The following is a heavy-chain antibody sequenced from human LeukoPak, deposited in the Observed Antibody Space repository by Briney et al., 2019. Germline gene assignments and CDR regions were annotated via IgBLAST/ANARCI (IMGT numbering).Heavy chain of an antibody. CDR3: ARLGIAADGKEPPVYYYMDV. CDR1: GYTFTGYY. CDR2: INPNSGGT. V-gene: IGHV1-2*02. D-gene: IGHD6-13*01. Sequence: ASVKVSCMASGYTFTGYYMHWVRQAPGQGLEWMGWINPNSGGTNYAQKFQGRVTMTRDTSISTAYMDLSRLRSDDTAVYYCARLGIAADGKEPPVYYYMDVWGKGTTVTISS. J-gene: IGHJ6*03.